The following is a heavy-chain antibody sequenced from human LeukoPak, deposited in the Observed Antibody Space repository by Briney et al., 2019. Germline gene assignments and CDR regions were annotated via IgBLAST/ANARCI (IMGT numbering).Heavy chain of an antibody. CDR1: GDSISSSSYY. J-gene: IGHJ4*02. CDR3: ARQEGIWFGNGYFAY. D-gene: IGHD3-10*01. V-gene: IGHV4-39*01. CDR2: IYYSGST. Sequence: PSETLSLTCTVSGDSISSSSYYWGWIRQPPGKGLEWIGSIYYSGSTYYNPSLKSRITISVDTSKNHFSLQLSSVTAADTAIYYCARQEGIWFGNGYFAYWGQGTLVTVSS.